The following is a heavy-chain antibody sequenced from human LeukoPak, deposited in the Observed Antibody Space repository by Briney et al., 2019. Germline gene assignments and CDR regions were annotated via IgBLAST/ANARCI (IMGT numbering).Heavy chain of an antibody. Sequence: PSETLSLTCAVSGGSISSGGYSWSWIRQPPGKGLEWIGYIYHSGSTYYNPSFKSRVTISVDRSKNQFSLKLSSVTAADTAVYYCARAPTSIVGATRGAFDIWGQGTMVTVSS. J-gene: IGHJ3*02. CDR2: IYHSGST. CDR1: GGSISSGGYS. D-gene: IGHD1-26*01. V-gene: IGHV4-30-2*01. CDR3: ARAPTSIVGATRGAFDI.